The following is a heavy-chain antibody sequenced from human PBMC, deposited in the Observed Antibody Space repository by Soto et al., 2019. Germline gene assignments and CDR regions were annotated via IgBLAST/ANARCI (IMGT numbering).Heavy chain of an antibody. D-gene: IGHD2-2*01. CDR1: GGSISSYY. Sequence: SETLSLTCTVSGGSISSYYWSWIRQPAGKGLEWIGRIYTSGSTNYNPSLKSRVTMSVDTSKNQFSLKLSSVTAADTAVYYCARACSSNSCYDVFDYWGQGTLVTVSS. V-gene: IGHV4-4*07. J-gene: IGHJ4*02. CDR3: ARACSSNSCYDVFDY. CDR2: IYTSGST.